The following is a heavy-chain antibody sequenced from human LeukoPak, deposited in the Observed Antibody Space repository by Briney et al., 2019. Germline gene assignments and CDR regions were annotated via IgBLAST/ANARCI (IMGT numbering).Heavy chain of an antibody. CDR2: VNPNTGGT. V-gene: IGHV1-2*02. D-gene: IGHD3-9*01. CDR1: GYSFTDYY. CDR3: ARTYSIMTGRCWFDP. J-gene: IGHJ5*02. Sequence: GASVKVSCKASGYSFTDYYIHWVRQAPGQGLEWMGWVNPNTGGTNYAQKFQGRAFMTRDTSISTAYMILTRVTSDDTAVYYCARTYSIMTGRCWFDPWGPGTLVTASP.